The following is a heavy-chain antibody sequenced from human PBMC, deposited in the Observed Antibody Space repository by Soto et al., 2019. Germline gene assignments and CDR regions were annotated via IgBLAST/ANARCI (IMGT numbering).Heavy chain of an antibody. CDR1: GGTFSSYA. D-gene: IGHD2-2*01. CDR3: ARIADCSTTSCSFPSRFHVRGYYYYYGLDV. CDR2: INPSDGTT. V-gene: IGHV1-46*01. Sequence: ASVKVSCKASGGTFSSYAISWVRQAPGQGLEWMGIINPSDGTTTYAQKFQGRVSMTRDKSTSTLYMELSSLSSEDTALYYCARIADCSTTSCSFPSRFHVRGYYYYYGLDVWGQGTTVTVSS. J-gene: IGHJ6*02.